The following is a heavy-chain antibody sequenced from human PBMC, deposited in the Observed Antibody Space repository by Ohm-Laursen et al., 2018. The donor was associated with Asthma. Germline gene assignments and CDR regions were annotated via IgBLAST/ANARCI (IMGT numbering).Heavy chain of an antibody. CDR3: AREMIWSSDYYGMDV. CDR2: IGSSSSTI. V-gene: IGHV3-48*01. D-gene: IGHD3-3*01. CDR1: GFTFSSYS. J-gene: IGHJ6*02. Sequence: SLRLSCAASGFTFSSYSMNWVRQAPGKGLEWVSYIGSSSSTIYYADSVRGRFTISRDNAKNSLYLQMNSLRAEDTAAYYCAREMIWSSDYYGMDVWGQGTTVTVSS.